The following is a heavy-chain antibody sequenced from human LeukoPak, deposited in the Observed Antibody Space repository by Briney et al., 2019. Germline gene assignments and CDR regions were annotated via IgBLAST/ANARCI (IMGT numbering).Heavy chain of an antibody. D-gene: IGHD4-17*01. Sequence: PAETLSLTCTVSGGSIGGYYWSWVRQPPGKGLEWIGYRCGSGTANYYPSLGSRLTISIDTSKNRFSLTLRSVTAADTAVYYCAREVVYSYGDSGRRDAMDVWGQGTTVIVSS. CDR2: RCGSGTA. J-gene: IGHJ6*02. CDR1: GGSIGGYY. V-gene: IGHV4-59*01. CDR3: AREVVYSYGDSGRRDAMDV.